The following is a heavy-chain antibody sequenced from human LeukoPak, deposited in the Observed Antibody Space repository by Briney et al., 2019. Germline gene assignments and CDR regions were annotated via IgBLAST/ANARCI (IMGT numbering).Heavy chain of an antibody. CDR3: ARGAPYGGNSRGYFDH. V-gene: IGHV1-8*01. J-gene: IGHJ4*02. CDR2: MNPNSGNT. D-gene: IGHD4-23*01. Sequence: ASVKVSCKASGYTFTSYDINWVRQATGQGLEWMGWMNPNSGNTGYAQKFQGRVTMTRNTSISTAYMELSSLRSEDTAVYYCARGAPYGGNSRGYFDHWGQGTLVTVSS. CDR1: GYTFTSYD.